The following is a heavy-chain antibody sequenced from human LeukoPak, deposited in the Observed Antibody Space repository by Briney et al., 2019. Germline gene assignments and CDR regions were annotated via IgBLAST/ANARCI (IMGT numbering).Heavy chain of an antibody. CDR1: GFTFSSYW. J-gene: IGHJ5*02. CDR2: IDLHGNEK. Sequence: GGSLRLSCTASGFTFSSYWMSWVRQAPGKGLEWVANIDLHGNEKYYVGSVNGRFTISRDNAKNSLYLQINSLRAEDTAVYYCARTDCSGGSCYSGWFDPWGQGTLVTVSS. V-gene: IGHV3-7*01. D-gene: IGHD2-15*01. CDR3: ARTDCSGGSCYSGWFDP.